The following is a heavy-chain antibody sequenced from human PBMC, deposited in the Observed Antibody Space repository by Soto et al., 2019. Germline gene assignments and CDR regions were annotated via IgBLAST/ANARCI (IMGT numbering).Heavy chain of an antibody. D-gene: IGHD1-26*01. Sequence: ASVKVSCKASGYIFTSYDINWVRQATGQGLEWMGWMNPNSGNTGYEQKFQGRVTMTRDTSISTAYMELSGLGSEDTALYFCARALTGSYPLDYWGQGALVTVSS. CDR1: GYIFTSYD. CDR2: MNPNSGNT. J-gene: IGHJ4*02. CDR3: ARALTGSYPLDY. V-gene: IGHV1-8*01.